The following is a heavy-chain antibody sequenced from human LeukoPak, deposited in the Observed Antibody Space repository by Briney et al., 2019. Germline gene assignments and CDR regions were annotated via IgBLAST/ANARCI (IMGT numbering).Heavy chain of an antibody. V-gene: IGHV3-9*01. CDR2: ISWNSGSI. D-gene: IGHD6-13*01. CDR1: GFTFDDYA. J-gene: IGHJ3*02. Sequence: GRPLRLSCAASGFTFDDYAMHWVRQAPGKGLEWVSGISWNSGSIGYADSVKGRFTISRDNAKNSLYLQMNSLRAEDTALYYCAKLTYSSIVVRRDAFDIWGQGTMVTVSS. CDR3: AKLTYSSIVVRRDAFDI.